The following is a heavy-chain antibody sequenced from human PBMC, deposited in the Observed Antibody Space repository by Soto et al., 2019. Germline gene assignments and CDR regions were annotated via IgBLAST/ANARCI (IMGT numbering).Heavy chain of an antibody. CDR3: ARLNGYCISTNCHGYYGMDV. J-gene: IGHJ6*02. D-gene: IGHD2-2*03. CDR2: MYSSGNT. CDR1: GGFVSRSRYS. Sequence: SETLSLTCSVSGGFVSRSRYSWGWIRQSPGKGLEWIGTMYSSGNTYYNPSLLSRVTISVDTSKNEFSLRLSSVTAADTAVYYCARLNGYCISTNCHGYYGMDVWGQGTTVT. V-gene: IGHV4-39*01.